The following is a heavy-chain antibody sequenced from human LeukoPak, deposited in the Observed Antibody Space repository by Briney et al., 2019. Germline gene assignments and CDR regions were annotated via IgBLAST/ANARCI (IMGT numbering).Heavy chain of an antibody. Sequence: PSETLSLTCTVSGGSISSYYWSWIRQPPGKGLEWIGYIYYSGSTNYNPSLKSRVTISVDTSKNQFSLKLSSVTAADTAVYYCARESAMIVVAGDAFDIWGQGTMVTVSS. D-gene: IGHD3-22*01. CDR2: IYYSGST. CDR3: ARESAMIVVAGDAFDI. V-gene: IGHV4-59*12. J-gene: IGHJ3*02. CDR1: GGSISSYY.